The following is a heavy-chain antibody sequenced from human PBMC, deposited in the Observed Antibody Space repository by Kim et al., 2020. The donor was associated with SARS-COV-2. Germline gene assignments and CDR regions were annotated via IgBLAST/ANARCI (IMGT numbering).Heavy chain of an antibody. CDR3: AKDSTTAMALYYFDY. CDR1: GFTFSSYG. J-gene: IGHJ4*02. D-gene: IGHD5-18*01. V-gene: IGHV3-33*06. CDR2: IWYDGSNK. Sequence: GGFLRLSCAASGFTFSSYGMHWVRQAPGKGLEWVAVIWYDGSNKYYADSVKGRFTISRDNSKNTLYLQMNSLRAEDTAVYYCAKDSTTAMALYYFDYWGQGTLVTVSS.